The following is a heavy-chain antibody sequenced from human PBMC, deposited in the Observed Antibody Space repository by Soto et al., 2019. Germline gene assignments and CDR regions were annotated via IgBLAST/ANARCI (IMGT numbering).Heavy chain of an antibody. D-gene: IGHD2-15*01. V-gene: IGHV3-30*03. Sequence: SLRLSCAASGFTFSSYGMHWVRQAPGKGLEWVAVISYDGSNKYYADSVKGRFTISRDNSKNTLYLQMNSLRAEDTALYYCAPGGEVYCSGGSCSSDAFDIRVQRTMVTVS. CDR1: GFTFSSYG. CDR2: ISYDGSNK. CDR3: APGGEVYCSGGSCSSDAFDI. J-gene: IGHJ3*02.